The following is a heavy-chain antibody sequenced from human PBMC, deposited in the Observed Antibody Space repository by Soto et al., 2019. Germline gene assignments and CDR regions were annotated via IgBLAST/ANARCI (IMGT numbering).Heavy chain of an antibody. J-gene: IGHJ4*02. Sequence: QVQLVQSGAEVKKPGASVKVSCKASGYTFTSYGISWVRQAPGQGLEWMGWISAYNGNTNYAQKLQVRVTTTTDSSTSTAYMELRSLRSDDTAVYYCARDWTWGSPSSGYVDQWLVHLDYSGQGTLVTVAA. V-gene: IGHV1-18*04. D-gene: IGHD6-19*01. CDR3: ARDWTWGSPSSGYVDQWLVHLDY. CDR2: ISAYNGNT. CDR1: GYTFTSYG.